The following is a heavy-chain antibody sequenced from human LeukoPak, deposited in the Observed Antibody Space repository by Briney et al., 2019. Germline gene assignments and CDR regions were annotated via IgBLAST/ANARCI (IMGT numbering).Heavy chain of an antibody. J-gene: IGHJ4*02. CDR1: GDSFSGYY. CDR3: ATRRGGPYPYYFDH. D-gene: IGHD1/OR15-1a*01. CDR2: VNDRGTT. Sequence: PSETLSRTCAVYGDSFSGYYWSWIRQSPGTGLEWIGEVNDRGTTNYNPNLKSRVTISVVTSSNQFSLKLTSVTAADTAIYFCATRRGGPYPYYFDHWDQGALVIVSS. V-gene: IGHV4-34*01.